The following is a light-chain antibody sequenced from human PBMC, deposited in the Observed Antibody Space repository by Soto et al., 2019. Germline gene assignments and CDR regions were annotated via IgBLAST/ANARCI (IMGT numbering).Light chain of an antibody. Sequence: EIVMTQSPGTLSLSPGERATLSCRASQSVSSTYLAWYQQKPGQPPRVLIYGASSRASGIPDRFGGSGSGTDFTLTITRVEPEDFAVYYCQQSGSTPYTFGQGTNLEIK. CDR2: GAS. CDR1: QSVSSTY. J-gene: IGKJ2*01. V-gene: IGKV3-20*01. CDR3: QQSGSTPYT.